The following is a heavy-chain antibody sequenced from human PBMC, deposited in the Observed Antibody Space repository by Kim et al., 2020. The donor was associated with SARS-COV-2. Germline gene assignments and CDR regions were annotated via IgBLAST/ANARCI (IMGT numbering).Heavy chain of an antibody. J-gene: IGHJ4*02. CDR3: ARRERISWYTLDY. Sequence: YNPALKSLSTISVDTSKNQFSRKLRSVTAADTAVYYGARRERISWYTLDYWGQGTLVIVAS. V-gene: IGHV4-61*07. D-gene: IGHD6-13*01.